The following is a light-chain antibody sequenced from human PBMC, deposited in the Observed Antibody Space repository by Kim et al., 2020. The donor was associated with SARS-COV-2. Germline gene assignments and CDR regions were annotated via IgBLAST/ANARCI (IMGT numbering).Light chain of an antibody. V-gene: IGKV3-20*01. CDR2: GAS. CDR3: QQYGRSSWT. Sequence: LSLSVGERATRSCRASQSVSSTYLAWYQQKPGQAPRLVIYGASNRATGIPDRFSGSGSGTDFTLSISRLEPEDFAVYYCQQYGRSSWTFGQWTKVDIK. CDR1: QSVSSTY. J-gene: IGKJ1*01.